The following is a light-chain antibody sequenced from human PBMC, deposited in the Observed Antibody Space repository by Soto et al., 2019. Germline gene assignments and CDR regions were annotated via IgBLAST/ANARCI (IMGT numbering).Light chain of an antibody. J-gene: IGKJ4*01. CDR3: QQANSFPLT. Sequence: DIKMTQSPSFVSASVGDRVTITCRASQDISSWLVWYQQKPGKAPKLLIHATSGLQSGVPSRFSGSGSGTDFTLTISNLQSEDFATYYCQQANSFPLTFGGGTKLEIK. CDR2: ATS. V-gene: IGKV1-12*01. CDR1: QDISSW.